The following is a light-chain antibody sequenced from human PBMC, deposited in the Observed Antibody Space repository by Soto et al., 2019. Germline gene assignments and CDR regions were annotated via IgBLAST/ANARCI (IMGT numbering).Light chain of an antibody. CDR1: SSDVGAYKY. J-gene: IGLJ3*02. CDR3: TSYVGSDIWV. CDR2: EVS. V-gene: IGLV2-8*01. Sequence: QSALTQPPSASGSPGQSVTISCTGTSSDVGAYKYVSWYQQYPGKAPKLMIYEVSKRPSGVPARFSGSKSGNTASLTVSGLQSEDEADYYCTSYVGSDIWVFGGGTKLIVL.